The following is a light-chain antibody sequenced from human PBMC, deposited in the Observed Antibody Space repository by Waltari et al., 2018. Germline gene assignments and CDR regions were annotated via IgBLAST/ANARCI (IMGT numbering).Light chain of an antibody. V-gene: IGKV3-11*01. CDR1: QTVRSF. Sequence: EIVLTQSPATLSLSPGERATLSVRASQTVRSFLAWYQQKPGQAPRLLIFDASSRAPGIPAKFSGSGSGTDFTLTVSNLEPEDFAVYYCLQRSNWPYTFGQGTRVEIK. CDR3: LQRSNWPYT. CDR2: DAS. J-gene: IGKJ2*01.